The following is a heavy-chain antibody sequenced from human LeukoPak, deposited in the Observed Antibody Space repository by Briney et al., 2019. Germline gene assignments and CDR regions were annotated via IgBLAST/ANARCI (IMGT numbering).Heavy chain of an antibody. CDR3: AREAPEFYGMDV. V-gene: IGHV4-30-2*01. CDR1: GGSISSGGYS. Sequence: SETLSLTCAVSGGSISSGGYSWSWIRQPPGKGLEWIGYIYHSGSTYYNPSLKSRVTISVDRSKNQFSLKLSSVTAADTAVYYCAREAPEFYGMDVWGQGTTVTVSS. CDR2: IYHSGST. J-gene: IGHJ6*02. D-gene: IGHD3-10*01.